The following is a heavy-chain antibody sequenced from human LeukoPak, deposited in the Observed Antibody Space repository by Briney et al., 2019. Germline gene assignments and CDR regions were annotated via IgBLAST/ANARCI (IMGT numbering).Heavy chain of an antibody. CDR3: ARDGGWGDGYRNPFYFDY. CDR2: ISSSSSSYI. V-gene: IGHV3-21*01. D-gene: IGHD5-24*01. Sequence: PGGSLRLSCAASGFTFSSYSMNWVRQAPGKGLEWVSSISSSSSSYIYYADSVKGRFTISRDNAKNSLYLQMNSLRAEDTAVYYCARDGGWGDGYRNPFYFDYWGQGTLVTVSS. CDR1: GFTFSSYS. J-gene: IGHJ4*02.